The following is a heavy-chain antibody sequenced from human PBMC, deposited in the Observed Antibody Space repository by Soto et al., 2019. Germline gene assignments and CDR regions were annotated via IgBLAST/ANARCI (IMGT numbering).Heavy chain of an antibody. Sequence: EVQLLESGGGLVQPGGSLRLSCAASGFTFSSYAMRWVRQAPVKGLAWVSAISGSGGSTYYTDSVKGRVTISRDNSKNTLYLQMNSLRAEDTAVYYCARRGSVSYYDYWGQGTLVTVSS. J-gene: IGHJ4*02. D-gene: IGHD6-19*01. CDR1: GFTFSSYA. CDR2: ISGSGGST. CDR3: ARRGSVSYYDY. V-gene: IGHV3-23*01.